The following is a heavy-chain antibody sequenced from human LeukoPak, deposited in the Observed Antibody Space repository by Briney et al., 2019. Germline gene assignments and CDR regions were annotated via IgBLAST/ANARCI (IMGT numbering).Heavy chain of an antibody. J-gene: IGHJ4*02. CDR3: AREWWLRSFDY. D-gene: IGHD2-15*01. CDR2: INSDGSST. V-gene: IGHV3-74*01. CDR1: GFTFSSYW. Sequence: PGGSLRLSCAASGFTFSSYWMHWVRQAPGKGRGWVSRINSDGSSTSYADSVKGRFTISRDNAKNTLYLQMNSLRAEDTAVYYCAREWWLRSFDYWGQGTLVTVSS.